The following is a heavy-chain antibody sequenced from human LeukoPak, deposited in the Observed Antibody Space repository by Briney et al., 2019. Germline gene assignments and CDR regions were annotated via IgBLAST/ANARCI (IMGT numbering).Heavy chain of an antibody. CDR1: GFTFSSYA. D-gene: IGHD5-18*01. V-gene: IGHV3-30-3*01. Sequence: GGSLRLSCAASGFTFSSYAMHWVRQAPGKGLEWVAVISYDGSNKYYADSVKGRFTISRDNSKNTLYLQMNSLRAEDTAVYYCAKDHNGIQLSYYFDYWGQGTLVTVSS. CDR3: AKDHNGIQLSYYFDY. CDR2: ISYDGSNK. J-gene: IGHJ4*02.